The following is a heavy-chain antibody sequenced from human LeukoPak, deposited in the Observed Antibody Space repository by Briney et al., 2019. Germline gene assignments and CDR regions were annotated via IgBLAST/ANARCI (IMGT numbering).Heavy chain of an antibody. V-gene: IGHV4-39*01. CDR2: IYYSGST. CDR3: ARLAVIVGATDY. Sequence: SETLSLPCTVSGGPISSSNYFCPWIRQPPAKGLEWIGSIYYSGSTYYNPSLKSRVTISVDTSKNQFSLKLSSVTAADTAVYYCARLAVIVGATDYWGQGTLVTVSS. J-gene: IGHJ4*02. CDR1: GGPISSSNYF. D-gene: IGHD1-26*01.